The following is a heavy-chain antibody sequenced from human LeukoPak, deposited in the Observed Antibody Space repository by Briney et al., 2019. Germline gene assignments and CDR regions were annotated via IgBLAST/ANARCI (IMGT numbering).Heavy chain of an antibody. D-gene: IGHD2-15*01. CDR2: IIPIIGTA. J-gene: IGHJ4*02. V-gene: IGHV1-69*06. CDR3: ATDDMDTA. Sequence: ASVKVSCKASGYNFSNYGISWVRQAPGQGLEWMGGIIPIIGTANYAQKFQGRVTITADKFTSTAYMEMSSLISEDTAVYYCATDDMDTAWGQGTLVTVSS. CDR1: GYNFSNYG.